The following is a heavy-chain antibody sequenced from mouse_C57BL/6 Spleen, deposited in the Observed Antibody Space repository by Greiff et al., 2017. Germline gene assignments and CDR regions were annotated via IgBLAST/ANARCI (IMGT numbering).Heavy chain of an antibody. CDR2: FYPGSGSI. Sequence: QVHVKQSGAELVKPGASVKLSCKASGYTFTEYTIHWVKQRSGQGLEWIGWFYPGSGSIKYNEKFKDKATLTADKSSSTVYMELSRLTSEDSAVYFCARHEDRYYYGSSYFDYWGQGTTLTVSS. V-gene: IGHV1-62-2*01. J-gene: IGHJ2*01. D-gene: IGHD1-1*01. CDR3: ARHEDRYYYGSSYFDY. CDR1: GYTFTEYT.